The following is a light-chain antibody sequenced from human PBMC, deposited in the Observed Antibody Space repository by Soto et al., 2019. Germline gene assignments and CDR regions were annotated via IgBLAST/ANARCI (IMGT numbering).Light chain of an antibody. CDR3: SSYTSISTGV. V-gene: IGLV2-14*01. CDR1: SSDVGSYNY. CDR2: DVS. J-gene: IGLJ3*02. Sequence: QSALTQPASVSGSPGQSITISCTGTSSDVGSYNYISWYQQHPGKAPKLMIYDVSHRPSGVSNRFSGSKSGNTASLTISGIQAEDEADYYCSSYTSISTGVFGGGTKVTVL.